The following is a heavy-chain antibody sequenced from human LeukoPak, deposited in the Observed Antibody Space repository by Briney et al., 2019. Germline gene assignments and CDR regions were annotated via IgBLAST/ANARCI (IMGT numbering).Heavy chain of an antibody. CDR2: IYYSGST. CDR1: GFTVSSNY. D-gene: IGHD1-20*01. Sequence: PGGSLRLSCAASGFTVSSNYMSWVRQPPGKGLEWIGSIYYSGSTYYNPSLKSRVTISVDTSKNQFSLKLSSVTAADTAVYYCAKTYNWNFDYWGQGTLVTVSS. V-gene: IGHV4-59*05. J-gene: IGHJ4*02. CDR3: AKTYNWNFDY.